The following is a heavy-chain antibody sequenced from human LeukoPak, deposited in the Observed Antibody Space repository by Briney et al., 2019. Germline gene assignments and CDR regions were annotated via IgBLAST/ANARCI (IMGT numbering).Heavy chain of an antibody. J-gene: IGHJ4*02. CDR1: GGSITSYY. CDR3: ARGPTRYYFDY. Sequence: SETLSLTCTVSGGSITSYYWSWIRQPPGKGLEYIGYIYYSGRTNYNPSLKSRVTMSVDASKNQFSLNPISVTAADTAVYYCARGPTRYYFDYWGQGTLVTVSS. CDR2: IYYSGRT. V-gene: IGHV4-59*01. D-gene: IGHD4-17*01.